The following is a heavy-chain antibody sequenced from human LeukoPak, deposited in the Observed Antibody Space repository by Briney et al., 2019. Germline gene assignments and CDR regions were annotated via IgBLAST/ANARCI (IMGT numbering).Heavy chain of an antibody. D-gene: IGHD1-7*01. J-gene: IGHJ3*02. CDR2: IKQDGSEK. CDR1: GFTFSSYW. V-gene: IGHV3-7*01. CDR3: ARDSPQLELGAFDI. Sequence: GGSLRLSCAASGFTFSSYWMSWVRQAPGKGLEWVANIKQDGSEKYYVDSVKGRFTISRDNAKNSLYLQMNSLRAEDTAVYYCARDSPQLELGAFDIWGQGTMVTVSS.